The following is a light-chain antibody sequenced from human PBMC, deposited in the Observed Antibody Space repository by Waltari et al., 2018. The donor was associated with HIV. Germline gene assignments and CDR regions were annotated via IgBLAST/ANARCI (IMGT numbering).Light chain of an antibody. CDR2: ATN. CDR1: SGSVSSTYY. J-gene: IGLJ2*01. CDR3: VLYMGSGIGL. V-gene: IGLV8-61*01. Sequence: QTVVTQEPSFSVSPGGTVTLTCGLSSGSVSSTYYPSWYQQTPGQAPRTLLYATNTRSSGVPDRFSGSILGDKAALTITGAQADDECDYYCVLYMGSGIGLFGGGTRLTVL.